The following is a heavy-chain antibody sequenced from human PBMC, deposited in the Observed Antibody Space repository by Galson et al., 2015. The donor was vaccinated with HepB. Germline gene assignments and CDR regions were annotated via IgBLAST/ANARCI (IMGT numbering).Heavy chain of an antibody. D-gene: IGHD3-3*01. Sequence: SVKVSCKASGYTFTSYAMHWVRQAPGQRLEWMGWINAGNGNTKYSQKFQGRVTITRDTSASTAYMELSSLRSEDTAVYYCARRDYDFWGGLYYWGQGTLVTVSS. V-gene: IGHV1-3*01. CDR1: GYTFTSYA. J-gene: IGHJ4*02. CDR2: INAGNGNT. CDR3: ARRDYDFWGGLYY.